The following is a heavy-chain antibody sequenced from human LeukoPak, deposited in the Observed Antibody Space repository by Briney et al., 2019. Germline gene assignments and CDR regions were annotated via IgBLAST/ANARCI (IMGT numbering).Heavy chain of an antibody. D-gene: IGHD3-10*01. CDR1: GASIVSGTYY. V-gene: IGHV4-61*02. CDR2: IYTTGNT. CDR3: ARDSYASGSFDL. J-gene: IGHJ4*02. Sequence: PSETLSLTCSVSGASIVSGTYYWSWIRQPAGKGLEWIGRIYTTGNTNYNPSLKNRVTISEDTSQSQFSLSLRSVTVADTAVYYCARDSYASGSFDLWGPGIVVAVSS.